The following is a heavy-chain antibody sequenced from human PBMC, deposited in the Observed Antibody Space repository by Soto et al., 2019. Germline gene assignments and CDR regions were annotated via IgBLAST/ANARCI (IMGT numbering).Heavy chain of an antibody. V-gene: IGHV1-69*12. CDR2: IVPLVDTS. CDR1: GGTFSSYA. D-gene: IGHD5-12*01. J-gene: IGHJ4*02. Sequence: QVQLVQSGAEVRQPASSVKVSCKTSGGTFSSYAISWVRQAPGQGLEWMGGIVPLVDTSTYAQKFQGRVTITADESTSTVYMELSSLRSDDTAVYYCVRVVAIPGYPDNCGQGTLVTVSS. CDR3: VRVVAIPGYPDN.